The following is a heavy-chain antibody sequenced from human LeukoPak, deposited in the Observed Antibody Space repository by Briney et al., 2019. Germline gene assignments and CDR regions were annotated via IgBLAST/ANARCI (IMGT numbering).Heavy chain of an antibody. J-gene: IGHJ4*02. V-gene: IGHV4-59*01. CDR3: ARSGTYYDFWSAYYPNWGGFDY. CDR2: IYHSGST. CDR1: GGSISPYY. D-gene: IGHD3-3*01. Sequence: SEALSLTCTVSGGSISPYYWSWIRQPPGKGLEWIGYIYHSGSTNYNPSLKSRLTISVDTSKNQFSLKLSSVTAADTAVYYCARSGTYYDFWSAYYPNWGGFDYWGQGTLVTVSS.